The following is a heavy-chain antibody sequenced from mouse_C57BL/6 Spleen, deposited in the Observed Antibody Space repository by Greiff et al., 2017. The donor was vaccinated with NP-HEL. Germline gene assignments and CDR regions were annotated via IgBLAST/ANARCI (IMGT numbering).Heavy chain of an antibody. Sequence: EVQVVESGGGLVKPGGSLKLSCAASGFTFSSYAMSWVRQTPEKRLEWVATISDGGSYTYYPDNVKGRFTISRDNAKNNLYLQMSHLKSEDTAMYYCARGGYGSTLFAYWGQGTLVTVSA. CDR1: GFTFSSYA. V-gene: IGHV5-4*01. CDR3: ARGGYGSTLFAY. CDR2: ISDGGSYT. D-gene: IGHD1-1*01. J-gene: IGHJ3*01.